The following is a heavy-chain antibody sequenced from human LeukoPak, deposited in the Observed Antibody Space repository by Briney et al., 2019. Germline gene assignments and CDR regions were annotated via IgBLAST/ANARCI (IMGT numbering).Heavy chain of an antibody. CDR3: ARQYSGSYFFGWFDP. Sequence: SETLSLTCTVSGGSISSSSYYWGWIRQPPGKGLEWIGSIYYSGSTYYNPSLKSRVTISVDTSKNQFSLKLSSVTAADTAVYYCARQYSGSYFFGWFDPWGQGTLVTVSS. CDR1: GGSISSSSYY. CDR2: IYYSGST. V-gene: IGHV4-39*01. J-gene: IGHJ5*02. D-gene: IGHD1-26*01.